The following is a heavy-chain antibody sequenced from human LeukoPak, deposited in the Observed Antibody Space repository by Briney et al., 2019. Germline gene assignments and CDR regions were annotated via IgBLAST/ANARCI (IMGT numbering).Heavy chain of an antibody. J-gene: IGHJ6*03. CDR1: GGSFSGYY. CDR3: ASRYDILTGYSDYYMDV. Sequence: SETLSLTCAVYGGSFSGYYWSWIRQPPGKGLEWIGEINHSGSTNYNPSLKSRVTISVDTSKNQFSLKLSSVTAADTAVYYCASRYDILTGYSDYYMDVWGKGTTVTVSS. CDR2: INHSGST. V-gene: IGHV4-34*01. D-gene: IGHD3-9*01.